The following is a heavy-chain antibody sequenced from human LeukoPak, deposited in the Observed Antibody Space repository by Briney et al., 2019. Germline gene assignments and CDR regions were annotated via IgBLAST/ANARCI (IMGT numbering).Heavy chain of an antibody. Sequence: GESLKISCVASGFTVSSNYMSWVRQAPGKGLEWVSVIYSGGSTYYADSVKGRFTISRDNSKNTLYLQMNSLRAEDTAVYYCARDSGGYSHWGQGTLVTVSS. D-gene: IGHD3-22*01. J-gene: IGHJ4*02. CDR2: IYSGGST. CDR3: ARDSGGYSH. V-gene: IGHV3-53*01. CDR1: GFTVSSNY.